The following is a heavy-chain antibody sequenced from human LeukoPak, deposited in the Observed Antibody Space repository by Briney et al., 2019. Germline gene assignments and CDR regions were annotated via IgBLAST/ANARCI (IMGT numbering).Heavy chain of an antibody. V-gene: IGHV3-20*04. CDR1: GFTFDDYG. CDR2: INWNGGST. J-gene: IGHJ4*02. D-gene: IGHD3-22*01. CDR3: ARGFLPYYYDSSGYNAFNDY. Sequence: PGGSLRLSCAASGFTFDDYGMSWVRQALGKGLEWVSGINWNGGSTGYADSVKGRFTISRDNAKNSLYLQMNSLRAEDTALYYCARGFLPYYYDSSGYNAFNDYWGQGTLVTVSS.